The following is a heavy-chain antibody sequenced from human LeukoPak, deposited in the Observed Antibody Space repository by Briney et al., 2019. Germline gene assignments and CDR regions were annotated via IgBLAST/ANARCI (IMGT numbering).Heavy chain of an antibody. CDR2: INPNSGGT. V-gene: IGHV1-2*02. D-gene: IGHD4-17*01. CDR1: GYTFTGYY. Sequence: ASVKVSCKASGYTFTGYYMHWVRQAPGQGLEWMGWINPNSGGTNYAQKFQGRVTMTWDTSITTAYMELSRLRSDDTAVYYCARKHEFGDYLFDYWGQGTRVTVSS. J-gene: IGHJ4*02. CDR3: ARKHEFGDYLFDY.